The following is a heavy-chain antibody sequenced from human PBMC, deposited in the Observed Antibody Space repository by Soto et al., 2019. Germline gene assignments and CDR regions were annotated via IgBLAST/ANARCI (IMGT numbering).Heavy chain of an antibody. CDR2: INAGNGNT. CDR3: ARDGAYSSSWYVTGWFDP. D-gene: IGHD6-13*01. V-gene: IGHV1-3*01. CDR1: GYTFTSYA. J-gene: IGHJ5*02. Sequence: QVQLVQSGAEVKKPGASVKVSCKASGYTFTSYAMHWVRQAPGQRLEWMGWINAGNGNTKYSQKFQGRVTITRVTSASTAYMELSSLRSEDTAVYYCARDGAYSSSWYVTGWFDPWGQGTLVTVSS.